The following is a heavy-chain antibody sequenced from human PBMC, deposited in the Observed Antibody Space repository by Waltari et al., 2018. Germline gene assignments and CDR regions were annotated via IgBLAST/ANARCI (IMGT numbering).Heavy chain of an antibody. D-gene: IGHD2-15*01. J-gene: IGHJ6*02. V-gene: IGHV4-34*01. CDR2: INHSGGT. CDR3: ARGPGGYCSGGSCYSVFYYYYGMDV. Sequence: QVQLQQWGAGLLKPSETLSLTCAVYGGSFSGYYWSWIRQPPGKGLEWIGEINHSGGTNDNPSLKSRVTISVDTSKNQFSRKLSSVTAADTAVYYCARGPGGYCSGGSCYSVFYYYYGMDVWGQGTTVTVSS. CDR1: GGSFSGYY.